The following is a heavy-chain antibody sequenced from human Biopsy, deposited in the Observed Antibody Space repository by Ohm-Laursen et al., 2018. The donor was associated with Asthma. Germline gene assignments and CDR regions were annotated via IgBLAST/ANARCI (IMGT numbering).Heavy chain of an antibody. J-gene: IGHJ4*02. CDR2: ISYTGSP. CDR3: ARHWDWGSFFDY. Sequence: GTLSLTCTVSGGSMSRGSYYWGWIRQPPGKGLEWMGSISYTGSPYHNPSLKSRVTISVDTSNNHFSLKLSSVTAADTAVYYRARHWDWGSFFDYWGQGAPVTVSS. V-gene: IGHV4-39*01. D-gene: IGHD7-27*01. CDR1: GGSMSRGSYY.